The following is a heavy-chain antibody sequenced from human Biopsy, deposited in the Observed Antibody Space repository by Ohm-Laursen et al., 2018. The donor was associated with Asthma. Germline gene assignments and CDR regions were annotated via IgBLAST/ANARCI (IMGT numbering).Heavy chain of an antibody. J-gene: IGHJ3*02. D-gene: IGHD1-1*01. CDR2: ISKDASTQ. CDR1: GFTVGTNG. CDR3: VRDGTDDAFDI. Sequence: SLRLSCAASGFTVGTNGMSWVRQAPGKGLEWVGVISKDASTQDYADSVKGRFTMARDNSKNTLDLQMNSLREEDTAVYYCVRDGTDDAFDIWGQGTVVSVSS. V-gene: IGHV3-30*03.